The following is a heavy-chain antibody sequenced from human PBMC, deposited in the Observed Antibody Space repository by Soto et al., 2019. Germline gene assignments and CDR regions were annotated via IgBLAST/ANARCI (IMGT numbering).Heavy chain of an antibody. CDR2: IIPIFGTA. D-gene: IGHD3-3*01. CDR3: ARAGYYDFWSGYSYYYGMDV. CDR1: GGTFSSYA. Sequence: SVKVSCKASGGTFSSYAISWVRQAPGQGLEWMGGIIPIFGTANYAQKFQGRVTITADESTSTAYMELSSLRSEDTAVYYCARAGYYDFWSGYSYYYGMDVWGQGTTVTVSS. J-gene: IGHJ6*02. V-gene: IGHV1-69*13.